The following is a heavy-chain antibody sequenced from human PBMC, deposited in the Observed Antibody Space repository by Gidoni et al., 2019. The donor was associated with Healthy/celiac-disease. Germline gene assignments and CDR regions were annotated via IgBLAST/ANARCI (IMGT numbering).Heavy chain of an antibody. V-gene: IGHV3-7*01. CDR1: GFTFSSYW. CDR2: IKQDGSEK. J-gene: IGHJ6*02. D-gene: IGHD3-3*01. Sequence: EVQLVESGGGLVQPGGSLSLSCAASGFTFSSYWMSWVRQAPGKGLEWVANIKQDGSEKYYVDSVKGRFTISRDNAKNSLYLQMNSLRAEDTAVYYCAREGGGLRFLAYYYYGMDVWGQGTTVTVSS. CDR3: AREGGGLRFLAYYYYGMDV.